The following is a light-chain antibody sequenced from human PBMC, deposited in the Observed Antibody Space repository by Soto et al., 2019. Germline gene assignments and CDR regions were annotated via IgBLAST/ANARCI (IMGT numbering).Light chain of an antibody. CDR3: QQYDTYSRT. Sequence: DIQMTQSPSTLSAPVGYRVTVTCRASQSINTWLAWYQQKPGKAPKLLIYDASSLQSGVPSRFTGRGSGTEFTLTISSLQPDDFATYYCQQYDTYSRTFGQGTKVDIK. J-gene: IGKJ1*01. V-gene: IGKV1-5*01. CDR2: DAS. CDR1: QSINTW.